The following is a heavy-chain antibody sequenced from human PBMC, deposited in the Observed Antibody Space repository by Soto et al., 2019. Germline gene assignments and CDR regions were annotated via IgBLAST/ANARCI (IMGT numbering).Heavy chain of an antibody. D-gene: IGHD3-22*01. CDR2: INHSGST. Sequence: SETLSLTCAVYGGSFSGYYWSWIRQPPGKGLEWIGEINHSGSTNYNPSLKSRVTISVDTSKNQFSLKLSSVTAADTAVYYCARGFVHTDSSGYPFDYWGQGTLVTVS. J-gene: IGHJ4*02. V-gene: IGHV4-34*01. CDR1: GGSFSGYY. CDR3: ARGFVHTDSSGYPFDY.